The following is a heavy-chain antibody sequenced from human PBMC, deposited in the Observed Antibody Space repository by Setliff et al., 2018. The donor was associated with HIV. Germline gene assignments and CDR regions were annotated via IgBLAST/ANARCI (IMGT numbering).Heavy chain of an antibody. CDR3: ARVGLTKTYY. CDR2: MYSSGPT. J-gene: IGHJ4*02. Sequence: PSETLSLTCTVSGGSINSDSYNYYWSWIRQPAGMGLEWIGHMYSSGPTSYNPSLESRVTISVDPSKNKFSLKVSSVTAADTAVHYCARVGLTKTYYWGQGTLVTVSS. CDR1: GGSINSDSYNYY. V-gene: IGHV4-61*09. D-gene: IGHD4-17*01.